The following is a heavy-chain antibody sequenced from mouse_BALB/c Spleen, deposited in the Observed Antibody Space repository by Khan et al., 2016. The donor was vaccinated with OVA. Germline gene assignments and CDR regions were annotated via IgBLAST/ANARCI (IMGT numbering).Heavy chain of an antibody. J-gene: IGHJ2*01. V-gene: IGHV3-2*02. CDR2: ISYSGNT. CDR1: GYSITSDYA. CDR3: ARVYGGDFDY. Sequence: EVQLVESGPGLVKPSQSLSLICPVTGYSITSDYAWNWIRQFPGNKLEWMGFISYSGNTKSNPSLKSRISITRDTSKNQFFLQLNSVTTEDTATYYCARVYGGDFDYWGQDTTLTVSS. D-gene: IGHD1-1*01.